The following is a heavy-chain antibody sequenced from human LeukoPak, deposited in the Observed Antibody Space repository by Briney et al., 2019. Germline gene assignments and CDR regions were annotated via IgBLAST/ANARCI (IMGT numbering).Heavy chain of an antibody. Sequence: RGSLRLPCAASGFTFSNYGMHWVRQAPGKGLEWVALIRFDGANKYYADSVKGRFTISRDNSKNTLYLQMNSLRAEDTAVYYCSGYCSGDSCYLFYYWGQGTLVTVSS. CDR3: SGYCSGDSCYLFYY. CDR2: IRFDGANK. V-gene: IGHV3-30*02. CDR1: GFTFSNYG. D-gene: IGHD2-15*01. J-gene: IGHJ4*02.